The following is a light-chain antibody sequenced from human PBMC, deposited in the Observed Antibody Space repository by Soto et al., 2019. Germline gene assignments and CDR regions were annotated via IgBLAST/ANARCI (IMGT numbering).Light chain of an antibody. CDR2: EVS. V-gene: IGLV2-14*01. J-gene: IGLJ1*01. CDR3: SSYTSSRSLV. CDR1: SSDVGDYDY. Sequence: QSALTQPASLSGSPGQSTTISCTGTSSDVGDYDYVSWYQQHPGKAPKLIIYEVSDRPSGVSNRFSGSKSANTASLTISGLQAEDEADYFCSSYTSSRSLVFGTGTKVTVL.